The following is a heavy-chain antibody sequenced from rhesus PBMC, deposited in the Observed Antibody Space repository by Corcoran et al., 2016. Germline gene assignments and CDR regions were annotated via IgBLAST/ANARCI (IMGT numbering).Heavy chain of an antibody. J-gene: IGHJ6*01. V-gene: IGHV3S5*01. D-gene: IGHD1-1*01. CDR1: GFTFSSYG. CDR2: INSGGGST. CDR3: AKGSWRMIVGGLDS. Sequence: EVQLVETGGGLVQPGGSLKLSCAASGFTFSSYGMSWVRQAPGKGLEWVSAINSGGGSTHYADSLKGRFTISRDNSKNTLSLQMNSLRAEDTAVYYCAKGSWRMIVGGLDSWGQGVVVTVSS.